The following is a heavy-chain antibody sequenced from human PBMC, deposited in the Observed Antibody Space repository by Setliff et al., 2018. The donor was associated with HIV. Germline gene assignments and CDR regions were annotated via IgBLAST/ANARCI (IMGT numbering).Heavy chain of an antibody. CDR3: ARDGYYYDSSGHLAYYFDY. J-gene: IGHJ4*02. CDR1: GYTFRSYG. CDR2: INTNTGKP. Sequence: GASVKVSCKASGYTFRSYGINWVRQAPGQGLEWMGWINTNTGKPTYAQGFTGRYVFSLDTSVSAAYLQINSLKAEDSAVYYCARDGYYYDSSGHLAYYFDYWGQGTLVTVSS. V-gene: IGHV7-4-1*02. D-gene: IGHD3-22*01.